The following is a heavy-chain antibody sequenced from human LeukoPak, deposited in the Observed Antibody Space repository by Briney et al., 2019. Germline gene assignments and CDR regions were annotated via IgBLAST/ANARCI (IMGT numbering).Heavy chain of an antibody. V-gene: IGHV3-23*01. CDR1: GFTFSSYA. D-gene: IGHD3-16*01. Sequence: GGSLRLSCAASGFTFSSYAMSWVRQAPGKGLEWVSGITGSGGNTYHADSVKGRFTISRDNSRNTLYLQMNSLRAEDTAVYYCAQGGPPFDYWGQGTLVTVSS. CDR3: AQGGPPFDY. CDR2: ITGSGGNT. J-gene: IGHJ4*02.